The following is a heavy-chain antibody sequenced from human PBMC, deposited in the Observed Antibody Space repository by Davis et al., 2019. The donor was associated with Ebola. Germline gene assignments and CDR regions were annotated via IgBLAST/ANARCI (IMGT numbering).Heavy chain of an antibody. Sequence: AASVKVSCKASGDTFISYAISWVRQAPGQGLEWMGGIIPIFGTTNYAQKFQGRVTIIADESTSTAYMELSSLRSEDTAVYYCAGMHGFGEGWPGYWGQGTLVTVSS. CDR1: GDTFISYA. D-gene: IGHD3-10*01. J-gene: IGHJ4*02. CDR3: AGMHGFGEGWPGY. V-gene: IGHV1-69*13. CDR2: IIPIFGTT.